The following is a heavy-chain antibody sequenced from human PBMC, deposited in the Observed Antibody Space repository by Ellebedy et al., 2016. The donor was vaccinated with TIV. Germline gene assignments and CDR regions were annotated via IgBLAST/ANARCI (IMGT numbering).Heavy chain of an antibody. CDR1: GFTFSSYS. J-gene: IGHJ6*02. Sequence: GGSLRLSCAASGFTFSSYSMNWVRQAPGKGLEWVSYISSSSSIIYYADSVKGRFTISRDNAKNSLYLQMNSLRAEDTAVYYCALSGGAAAGTYYYYGMDVWGQGTTVTVSS. CDR3: ALSGGAAAGTYYYYGMDV. CDR2: ISSSSSII. V-gene: IGHV3-48*04. D-gene: IGHD6-13*01.